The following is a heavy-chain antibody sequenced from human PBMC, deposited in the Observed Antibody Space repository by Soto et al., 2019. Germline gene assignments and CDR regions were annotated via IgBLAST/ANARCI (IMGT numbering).Heavy chain of an antibody. Sequence: GGSLRLSCTASGFTFGDYAMSWFRQAPGKGLEWVGFIRSKAYGGTTEYAASVKGRFTISRDDSKSIAYLQMNSLKTEDTAVYYCTRAPYYDILTGYYRDYYYYMDVWGKGTTVTVSS. CDR2: IRSKAYGGTT. CDR3: TRAPYYDILTGYYRDYYYYMDV. D-gene: IGHD3-9*01. V-gene: IGHV3-49*03. CDR1: GFTFGDYA. J-gene: IGHJ6*03.